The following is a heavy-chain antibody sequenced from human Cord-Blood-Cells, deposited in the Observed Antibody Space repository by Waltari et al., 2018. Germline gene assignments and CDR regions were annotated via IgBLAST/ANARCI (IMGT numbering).Heavy chain of an antibody. D-gene: IGHD5-12*01. CDR3: TRSSGYSGYDYAFDI. CDR1: GGSFSGYY. CDR2: INHSGST. V-gene: IGHV4-34*01. J-gene: IGHJ3*02. Sequence: QVQLQQWGAGLLKPSETLSHTCAVYGGSFSGYYWSWIRQPPGKGLEWIGEINHSGSTNYKPSLKSRVTLSVATSMHQFSLRLSSVTAANTAVYYCTRSSGYSGYDYAFDIWRLGTMLTVSS.